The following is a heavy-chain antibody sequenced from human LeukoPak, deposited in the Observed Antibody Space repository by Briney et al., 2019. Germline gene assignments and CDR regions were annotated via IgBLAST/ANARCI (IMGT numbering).Heavy chain of an antibody. CDR1: GFTFSSYA. V-gene: IGHV3-23*01. CDR3: AKSGSTVTTRYGMDV. CDR2: ISGSGGST. D-gene: IGHD4-17*01. J-gene: IGHJ6*04. Sequence: GRSLRLSCAASGFTFSSYAMHWVRQAPGKGLEWVSAISGSGGSTYYADSVRGRFTISRDNSKNTLYLQMNSLRAEDTAVYYCAKSGSTVTTRYGMDVWGKGTTVTVSS.